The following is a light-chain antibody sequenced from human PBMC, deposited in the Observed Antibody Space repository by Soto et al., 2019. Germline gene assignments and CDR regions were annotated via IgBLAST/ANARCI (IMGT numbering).Light chain of an antibody. CDR1: QSLLHSNGYNY. CDR2: GAS. V-gene: IGKV2-28*01. J-gene: IGKJ1*01. Sequence: DIVMTESPLSLPVTPGEPASISCRSCQSLLHSNGYNYLDWYLQKPGQSPRLLIYGASNRATGIQDRFSGSGSGTEFTLTIRRLEPEDFAVYYCKQYGSSGTCGQGTKVDI. CDR3: KQYGSSGT.